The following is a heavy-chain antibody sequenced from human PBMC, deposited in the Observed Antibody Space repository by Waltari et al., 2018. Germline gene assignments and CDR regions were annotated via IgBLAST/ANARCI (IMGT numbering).Heavy chain of an antibody. CDR2: IDWDDDK. J-gene: IGHJ6*03. V-gene: IGHV2-70*16. D-gene: IGHD3-10*01. CDR1: GFSLSTSGMC. CDR3: ARVYYYGSGSYSPYYYMDV. Sequence: QVTLKESGPVLVKPTQTLTLTCTFSGFSLSTSGMCVSWIRQPPGKALEWLERIDWDDDKFYSTSLKTRLTISKDTSKNQVVLTMTNMDPVDTATYYCARVYYYGSGSYSPYYYMDVWGKGTTVTVSS.